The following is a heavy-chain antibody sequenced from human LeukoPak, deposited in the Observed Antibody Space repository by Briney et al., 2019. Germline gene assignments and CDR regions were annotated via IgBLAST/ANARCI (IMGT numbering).Heavy chain of an antibody. D-gene: IGHD6-19*01. Sequence: SETLSLTCTVSGGSISSSSYYWGWIRQAPGKGLEWIGEGNHSGSTKYNPSLKSRVTISVETSKNQFSLKLSSVTAADTAVYYCARRFLGVWYKPFDYWGQGTLVTVSS. J-gene: IGHJ4*02. CDR2: GNHSGST. V-gene: IGHV4-39*07. CDR1: GGSISSSSYY. CDR3: ARRFLGVWYKPFDY.